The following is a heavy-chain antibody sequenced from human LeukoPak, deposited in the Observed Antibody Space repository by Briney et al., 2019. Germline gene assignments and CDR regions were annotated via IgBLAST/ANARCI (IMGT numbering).Heavy chain of an antibody. D-gene: IGHD1-1*01. CDR1: GRSFSTHY. Sequence: SETLSLTCAVLGRSFSTHYWTRFRQSPGKGLEWIGEITERGSTNYNPSLKSRVTISRDTSQNHFSLKVSSVTAADTAVYYGARVPITEDGTFHSPNAWGQGTLVTVSS. J-gene: IGHJ4*02. V-gene: IGHV4-34*01. CDR2: ITERGST. CDR3: ARVPITEDGTFHSPNA.